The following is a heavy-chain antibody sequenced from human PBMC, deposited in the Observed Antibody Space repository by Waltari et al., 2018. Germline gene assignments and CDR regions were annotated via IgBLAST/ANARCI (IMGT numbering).Heavy chain of an antibody. CDR3: ARGDSSGWSPYYYFDY. Sequence: QVQLQESGPGLVKPSETLSLTCGVSGYSINTGYYWGWIRQPPGKGLEWIGSIFYSGSTSYNPSLNSRVTISIDTSNNQFSLRLTSVTATDTALYYCARGDSSGWSPYYYFDYWGQGTLVTVSS. V-gene: IGHV4-38-2*01. CDR2: IFYSGST. J-gene: IGHJ4*02. D-gene: IGHD6-19*01. CDR1: GYSINTGYY.